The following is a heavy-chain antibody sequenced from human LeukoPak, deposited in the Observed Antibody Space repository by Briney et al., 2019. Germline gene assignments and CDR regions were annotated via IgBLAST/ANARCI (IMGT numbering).Heavy chain of an antibody. CDR3: SRESGAFCPFGY. V-gene: IGHV4/OR15-8*02. J-gene: IGHJ4*02. D-gene: IGHD1-26*01. CDR2: ISLSGQT. CDR1: GGSIRSTNW. Sequence: SETLSLTCGVSGGSIRSTNWWSWVRQPPGQRLEWIGEISLSGQTNYSPSLNGRVTMSLDESRNQLSLNLTSVTAADTAIYYCSRESGAFCPFGYWGQGTLVIVPP.